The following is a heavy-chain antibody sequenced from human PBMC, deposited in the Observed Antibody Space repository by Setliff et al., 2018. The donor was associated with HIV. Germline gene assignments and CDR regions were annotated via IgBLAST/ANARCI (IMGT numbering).Heavy chain of an antibody. D-gene: IGHD5-12*01. Sequence: KPSETLSLTCAVYGGSFSEYYWSWIRQSPGKGLEWIGEINRSGSTHYNPPLKSRATISVDTSKNQFSLRLNSVTAADTAVYYCARGATLLPGYSDRWEYFYMYVWGKGTTVTVSS. CDR1: GGSFSEYY. CDR3: ARGATLLPGYSDRWEYFYMYV. V-gene: IGHV4-34*01. J-gene: IGHJ6*03. CDR2: INRSGST.